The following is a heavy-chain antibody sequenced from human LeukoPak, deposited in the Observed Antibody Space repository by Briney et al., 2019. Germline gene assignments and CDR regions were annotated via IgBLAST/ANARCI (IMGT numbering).Heavy chain of an antibody. D-gene: IGHD3/OR15-3a*01. J-gene: IGHJ4*02. CDR1: GGSISTSSYY. CDR2: IYHSGST. V-gene: IGHV4-39*01. Sequence: PSETLSLTCTVSGGSISTSSYYWGWVRQPPGKGLEWIGEIYHSGSTNYNPSLKSRVTISVDTSKNQFSLKLSSVTAADTAVYYCARKYVRTGLPFDYWGQGTLVTVSS. CDR3: ARKYVRTGLPFDY.